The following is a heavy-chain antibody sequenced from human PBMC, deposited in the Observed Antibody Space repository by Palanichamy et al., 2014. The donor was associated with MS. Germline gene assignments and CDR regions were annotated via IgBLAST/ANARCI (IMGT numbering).Heavy chain of an antibody. V-gene: IGHV3-30-3*01. Sequence: QVQLVESGGGVVQPGRSLRISCAASGFAFSSYAFYWVRQAPGKGLQWVAVISFDGIHTYFADSVKGRFTISRDNSKNTLYMQMNSLRAEDTAVYYCARDRGRAIVGANGGMDVWGQGTTVTVSS. J-gene: IGHJ6*02. D-gene: IGHD1-26*01. CDR2: ISFDGIHT. CDR1: GFAFSSYA. CDR3: ARDRGRAIVGANGGMDV.